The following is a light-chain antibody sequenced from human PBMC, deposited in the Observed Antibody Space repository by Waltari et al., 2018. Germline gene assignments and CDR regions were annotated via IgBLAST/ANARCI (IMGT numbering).Light chain of an antibody. CDR1: QVIGRG. V-gene: IGKV1-5*03. CDR3: QQYNSYSWT. CDR2: KAS. Sequence: YLAVQVIGRGLACYQQNPGKAPKLLIYKASSLESGVPSSFSGSGSGTEFTLTISSLQPDDFATYYCQQYNSYSWTFGQGTKVEIK. J-gene: IGKJ1*01.